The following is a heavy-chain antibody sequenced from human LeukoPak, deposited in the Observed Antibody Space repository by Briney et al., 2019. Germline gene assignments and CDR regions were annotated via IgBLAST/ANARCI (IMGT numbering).Heavy chain of an antibody. CDR1: GFTFSSYG. V-gene: IGHV3-21*01. D-gene: IGHD6-6*01. Sequence: GRSLRLSCAASGFTFSSYGMHWVRQAPGKGLEWVSSISSSSSYIYYADSVKGRFTISRDNAKNSLYLQMNSLRAEDTAVYYCAREYSSSSDAFDIWGQGTMVTVSS. CDR3: AREYSSSSDAFDI. J-gene: IGHJ3*02. CDR2: ISSSSSYI.